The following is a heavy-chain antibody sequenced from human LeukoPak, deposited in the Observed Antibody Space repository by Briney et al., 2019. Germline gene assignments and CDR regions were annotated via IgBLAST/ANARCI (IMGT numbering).Heavy chain of an antibody. Sequence: LSLTCTASGGSISSGDYYWSWIRQPPGKGLEWVSGISWNSGSIGYADSVKGRFTISRDNAKNSLYLQMNSLRAEDTALYYCAKDIVPWYSSGWWDAFDIWGQGTMVTVSS. J-gene: IGHJ3*02. CDR3: AKDIVPWYSSGWWDAFDI. D-gene: IGHD6-19*01. CDR1: GGSISSGDYY. CDR2: ISWNSGSI. V-gene: IGHV3-9*01.